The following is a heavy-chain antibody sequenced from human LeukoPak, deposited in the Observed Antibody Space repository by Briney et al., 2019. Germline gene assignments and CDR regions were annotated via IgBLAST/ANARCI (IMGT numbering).Heavy chain of an antibody. CDR2: ISGSGGST. CDR3: AKELGYCTNGVCLPSEFDY. J-gene: IGHJ4*02. CDR1: GFTFSIYA. V-gene: IGHV3-23*01. Sequence: GGSLRLSCAASGFTFSIYAMSWVRQAPGKGLEWVSAISGSGGSTYYADSVKGRFTISRDNSKNTLYLQMNSLRAEDTAVYYCAKELGYCTNGVCLPSEFDYWGQGTLVTVSS. D-gene: IGHD2-8*01.